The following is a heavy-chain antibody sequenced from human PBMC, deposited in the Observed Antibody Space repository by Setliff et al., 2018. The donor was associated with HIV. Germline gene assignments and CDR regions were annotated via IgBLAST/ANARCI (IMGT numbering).Heavy chain of an antibody. D-gene: IGHD1-26*01. CDR1: GDIFSRNY. CDR2: INPTGDIT. V-gene: IGHV1-46*01. Sequence: VKVSCKASGDIFSRNYVHWVRQAPGQGLEWMGLINPTGDITFYPQKFQGRVTMTRDTSASTVFVELNSVRSEDTAVYYCARAGSGSPLILFDYWGQGTLVTVSS. J-gene: IGHJ4*02. CDR3: ARAGSGSPLILFDY.